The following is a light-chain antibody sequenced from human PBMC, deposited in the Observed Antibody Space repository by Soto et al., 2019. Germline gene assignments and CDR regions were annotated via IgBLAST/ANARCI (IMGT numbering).Light chain of an antibody. CDR3: GSYKTSSNYV. V-gene: IGLV2-14*03. J-gene: IGLJ1*01. CDR2: DVS. Sequence: SALTQPASVSGSPGQSITISCTGTISDVGSYNYVSWYQQYPGKAPKLMIYDVSTRPSGVSDRFSGSKSGNTASLTISGLRAEDEADYYCGSYKTSSNYVFGTGTKVTVL. CDR1: ISDVGSYNY.